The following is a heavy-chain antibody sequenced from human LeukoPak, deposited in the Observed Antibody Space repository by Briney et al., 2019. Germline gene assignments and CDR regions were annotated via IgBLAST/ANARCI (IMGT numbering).Heavy chain of an antibody. D-gene: IGHD3-9*01. CDR3: ARCDILTGYYTSGFNY. Sequence: SETLSLTCAVYGGSFSGYYWSWIRQPSGKGLEWIGEINHSGSTNYNPSLKSQVTISVDTSKNQFSLKLSSVTAADTAVYYCARCDILTGYYTSGFNYWGQGTLVTVSS. J-gene: IGHJ4*02. V-gene: IGHV4-34*01. CDR2: INHSGST. CDR1: GGSFSGYY.